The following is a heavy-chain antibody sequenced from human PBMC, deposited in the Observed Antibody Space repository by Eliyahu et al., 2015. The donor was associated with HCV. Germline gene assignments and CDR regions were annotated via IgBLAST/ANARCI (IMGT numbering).Heavy chain of an antibody. Sequence: EVQLVESGGGLVKPGGSLXLSCAASGFTFXNAWXSGVRQAPGKGLEWVGRIKSKTDGGTTDYAAPVKGRFTISRDDSKNTLYLQMNSLKTEDTAVYYCTTVEDYIWGSSGLLVDYWGQGTLVTVSS. D-gene: IGHD3-16*01. V-gene: IGHV3-15*01. J-gene: IGHJ4*02. CDR3: TTVEDYIWGSSGLLVDY. CDR2: IKSKTDGGTT. CDR1: GFTFXNAW.